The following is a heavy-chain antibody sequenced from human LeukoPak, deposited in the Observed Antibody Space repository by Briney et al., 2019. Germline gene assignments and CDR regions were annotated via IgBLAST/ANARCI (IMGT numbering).Heavy chain of an antibody. D-gene: IGHD6-13*01. CDR3: AGVAAAGTEYFDH. V-gene: IGHV3-48*01. CDR1: GFTFSSYS. Sequence: GGSLRLSCAASGFTFSSYSMNWVRQAPGKGLEWVSYISSSSSTIYYADSVKGRFTISRDNAKNSLYLQMNSLRAEDTAVYYCAGVAAAGTEYFDHWGQGILGTVSS. J-gene: IGHJ4*02. CDR2: ISSSSSTI.